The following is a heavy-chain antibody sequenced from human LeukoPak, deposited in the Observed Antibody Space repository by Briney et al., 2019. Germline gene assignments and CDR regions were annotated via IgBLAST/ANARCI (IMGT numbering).Heavy chain of an antibody. Sequence: PGGSLRLSCAASGFTFSSYSINWVCQAPGKGLEWVSSISSSGSYIYYADSLKDRFTISRDNAKNSLYLQMNSLRAEDTAVYYCARGGTSSTNTWFDPWGQGTLVTVSS. CDR1: GFTFSSYS. V-gene: IGHV3-21*01. CDR2: ISSSGSYI. CDR3: ARGGTSSTNTWFDP. J-gene: IGHJ5*02. D-gene: IGHD2-2*01.